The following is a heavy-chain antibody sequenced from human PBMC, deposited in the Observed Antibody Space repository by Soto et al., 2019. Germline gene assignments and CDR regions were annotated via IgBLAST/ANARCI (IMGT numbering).Heavy chain of an antibody. J-gene: IGHJ4*02. D-gene: IGHD3-10*01. Sequence: SETLSLTCTVSGGSISSYYWSWIRQPPGKGLEWIGYIYYSGSTNYNPSLKSRVNLSVDTSKNQFSLKLSSVTAADTAVYYCARAPRGNYGYPSYFDYWGQGTLVTVSS. CDR2: IYYSGST. CDR3: ARAPRGNYGYPSYFDY. CDR1: GGSISSYY. V-gene: IGHV4-59*01.